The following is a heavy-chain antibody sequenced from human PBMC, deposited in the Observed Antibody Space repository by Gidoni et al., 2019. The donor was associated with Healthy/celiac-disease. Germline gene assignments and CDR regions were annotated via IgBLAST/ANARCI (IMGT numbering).Heavy chain of an antibody. V-gene: IGHV3-30-3*01. CDR1: GFTFSSYA. D-gene: IGHD6-19*01. Sequence: QVQLVESGGGVVQPGRSLRLSCAASGFTFSSYAMHWVRQAPGKGLEWVAVISYDGSNKYYADSVKGRFTISRDNSKNTLYLQMNSLRAEDTAVYYCASGAEGSGWIDPGYWGQGTLVTVSS. CDR3: ASGAEGSGWIDPGY. CDR2: ISYDGSNK. J-gene: IGHJ4*02.